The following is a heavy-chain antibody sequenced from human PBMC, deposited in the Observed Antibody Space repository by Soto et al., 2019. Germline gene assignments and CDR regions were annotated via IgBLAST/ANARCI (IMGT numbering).Heavy chain of an antibody. CDR3: AKAKKLWFGEFY. D-gene: IGHD3-10*01. CDR2: ISATGGST. Sequence: GGSLRLSCAASGFTFGHYAMAWVRQAPGKGLEWVSAISATGGSTFYADSVKGRFTISRDNFKNTLYLQINSLRAEDTAVYYCAKAKKLWFGEFYWGQGTLVTVSS. J-gene: IGHJ4*02. V-gene: IGHV3-23*01. CDR1: GFTFGHYA.